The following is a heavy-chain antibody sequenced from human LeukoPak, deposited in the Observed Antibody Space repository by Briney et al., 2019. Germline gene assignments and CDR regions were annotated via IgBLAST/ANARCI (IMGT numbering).Heavy chain of an antibody. J-gene: IGHJ4*02. CDR1: GFTFSSYW. CDR2: IKQDGSEK. D-gene: IGHD2-15*01. Sequence: PGGSLRLSCAASGFTFSSYWMSWVRQAPGKGLEWVANIKQDGSEKYYVDSVKGRFTISRDNAKNSLYLQMNSLRAEDTAVYYCARVPPGRDDEWWFFLYYFDYWGQGTLVTVSS. V-gene: IGHV3-7*01. CDR3: ARVPPGRDDEWWFFLYYFDY.